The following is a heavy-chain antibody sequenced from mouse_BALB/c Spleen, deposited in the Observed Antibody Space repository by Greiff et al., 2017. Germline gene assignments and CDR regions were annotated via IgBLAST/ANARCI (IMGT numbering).Heavy chain of an antibody. D-gene: IGHD1-1*01. J-gene: IGHJ1*01. CDR2: IYPGDGDT. CDR3: ARGPYGSSYWYFDV. CDR1: GYTFTSYW. Sequence: VQLQQSGAELARPGASVKLSCKASGYTFTSYWMQWVKQRPGQGLEWIGAIYPGDGDTRYTQKFKGKATLTADKSSSTAYMQLSSLASEDSAVYYCARGPYGSSYWYFDVWGAGTTVTVSS. V-gene: IGHV1-87*01.